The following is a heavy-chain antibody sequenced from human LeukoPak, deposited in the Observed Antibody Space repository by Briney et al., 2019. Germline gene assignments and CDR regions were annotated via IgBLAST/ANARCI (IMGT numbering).Heavy chain of an antibody. CDR2: IYSGGST. J-gene: IGHJ5*02. Sequence: GGSLRLSCAASGFTFDDYGMSWVRQAPGKGLEWVSVIYSGGSTYYADSVKGRFTISRDNSKNTLYLQMNSLRAEDTAVYYCARDYGSGSFDPWGQGTLVTVSS. CDR3: ARDYGSGSFDP. D-gene: IGHD3-10*01. CDR1: GFTFDDYG. V-gene: IGHV3-66*01.